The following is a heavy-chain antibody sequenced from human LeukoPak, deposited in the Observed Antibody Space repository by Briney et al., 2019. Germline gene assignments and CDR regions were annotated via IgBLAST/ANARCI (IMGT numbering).Heavy chain of an antibody. D-gene: IGHD1-7*01. CDR3: ARDGKTGTRY. V-gene: IGHV4-30-4*01. J-gene: IGHJ4*02. CDR1: GGSLSSGDYY. Sequence: SETLSLTCTVSGGSLSSGDYYWSWIRQPPGKGLEWIGYIYYSGSTYYNPSLKSRVTISVDTSKSQFFLKLSSVTAADTAVYYCARDGKTGTRYWGQGTLVTVSS. CDR2: IYYSGST.